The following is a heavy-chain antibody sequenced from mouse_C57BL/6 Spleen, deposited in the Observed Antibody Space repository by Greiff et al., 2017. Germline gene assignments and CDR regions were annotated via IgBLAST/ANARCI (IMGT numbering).Heavy chain of an antibody. CDR3: ARSYYYGSSYAFDY. V-gene: IGHV1-81*01. CDR1: GYTFTSYG. CDR2: IYPRSGNT. J-gene: IGHJ2*01. D-gene: IGHD1-1*01. Sequence: QVQLKESGAELARPGASVKLSCKASGYTFTSYGISWVKQRTGQGLEWIGEIYPRSGNTYYNEKFKGKATLTADKSSSTAYMELRSLTSEDSAVYFCARSYYYGSSYAFDYWGQGTTLTVSS.